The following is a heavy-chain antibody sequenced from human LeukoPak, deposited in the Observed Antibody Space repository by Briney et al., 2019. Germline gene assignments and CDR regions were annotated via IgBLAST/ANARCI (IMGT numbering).Heavy chain of an antibody. CDR1: GVSITTHY. CDR2: IYSAGSA. CDR3: ATPEGEPDRTNFYKT. Sequence: SETLSLTCNVSGVSITTHYWSWIRQPPGKGLEWIGYIYSAGSANYDSSLKSRVTMSVDTSKNQFSLSLKSATAADTAVYYCATPEGEPDRTNFYKTWGQGIMVTVSS. D-gene: IGHD2/OR15-2a*01. J-gene: IGHJ4*02. V-gene: IGHV4-59*11.